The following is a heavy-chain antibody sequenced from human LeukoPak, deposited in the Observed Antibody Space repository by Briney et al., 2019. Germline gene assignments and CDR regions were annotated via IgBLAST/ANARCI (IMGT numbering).Heavy chain of an antibody. J-gene: IGHJ4*02. D-gene: IGHD3-16*01. V-gene: IGHV1-3*01. CDR2: INVASGDT. Sequence: ASVKVSCKASGYTFTAQAVHWVRQAPGQRLEWMGWINVASGDTGYSQRFQDRVTITRDTSASTGYMEMSSLISEDTAVYYCASKPRGESRPSDYWGQGTLVTVSS. CDR1: GYTFTAQA. CDR3: ASKPRGESRPSDY.